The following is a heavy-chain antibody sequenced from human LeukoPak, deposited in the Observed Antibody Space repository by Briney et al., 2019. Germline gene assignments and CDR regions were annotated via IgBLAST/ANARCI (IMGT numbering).Heavy chain of an antibody. J-gene: IGHJ6*02. Sequence: GGSLRLSCAASRFIFSDYAMSWVRQAPGKGLEWVSTISGSDGRTYYADSVKGRFSISRDNSKGTLYLHMDSLRAEDTAVYYCAKEGTVYYGMDVWGQGTTVTVSS. CDR2: ISGSDGRT. CDR1: RFIFSDYA. D-gene: IGHD3-10*01. V-gene: IGHV3-23*01. CDR3: AKEGTVYYGMDV.